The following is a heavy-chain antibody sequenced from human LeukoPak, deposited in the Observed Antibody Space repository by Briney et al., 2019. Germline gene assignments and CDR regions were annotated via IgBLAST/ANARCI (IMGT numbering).Heavy chain of an antibody. CDR1: GGSFSGYY. D-gene: IGHD3-16*01. Sequence: SETLSLTCAVYGGSFSGYYWSWIRQPPGKGLEWIGSIYYSGSTYYNPSLKSRVTISVDTSKNQFSLKLSSVTAADTAVYYCARLGLSLVITTTGYFDYWGQGTLVTVSS. CDR2: IYYSGST. CDR3: ARLGLSLVITTTGYFDY. V-gene: IGHV4-34*01. J-gene: IGHJ4*02.